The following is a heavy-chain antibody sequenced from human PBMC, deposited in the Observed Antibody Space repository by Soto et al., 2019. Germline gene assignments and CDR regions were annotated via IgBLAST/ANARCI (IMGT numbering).Heavy chain of an antibody. D-gene: IGHD3-10*01. CDR1: GYTLTELS. CDR2: FDPEDGET. V-gene: IGHV1-24*01. J-gene: IGHJ6*02. Sequence: ASVKVSCKVSGYTLTELSMHWVRQAPGKGLEWMGGFDPEDGETIYAQKFQGRVTMTEDTSTDTAYMELSSLRSEDTAVYYCATGGSGSYLYYYYYGMDVWGQGTTVTVSS. CDR3: ATGGSGSYLYYYYYGMDV.